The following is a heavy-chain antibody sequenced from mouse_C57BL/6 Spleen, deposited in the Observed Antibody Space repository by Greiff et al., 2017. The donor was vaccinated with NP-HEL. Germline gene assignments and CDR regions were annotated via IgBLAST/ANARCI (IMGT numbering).Heavy chain of an antibody. CDR3: ARWPSYPYAMDY. V-gene: IGHV1-26*01. CDR2: INPNNGGT. CDR1: GYTFTDYY. J-gene: IGHJ4*01. Sequence: EVQLQQSGPELVKPGASVKISCKASGYTFTDYYMNWVKQSHGKSLEWIGDINPNNGGTSYNQKFKGKATLTVDKSSSTAYMELRSLTSEDSAVYYCARWPSYPYAMDYWGQGTSVTVSS. D-gene: IGHD6-5*01.